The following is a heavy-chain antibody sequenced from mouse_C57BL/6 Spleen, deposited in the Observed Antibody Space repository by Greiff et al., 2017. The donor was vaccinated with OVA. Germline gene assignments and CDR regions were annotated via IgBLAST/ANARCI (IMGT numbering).Heavy chain of an antibody. D-gene: IGHD1-1*01. V-gene: IGHV1-78*01. Sequence: QVKLLESDAELVKPGASVKISCKVSGYTFTDHTIHWMKQRPEQGLEWIGYIYPRDGSTKYNEKFKGKATLTADKSSSTAYMQLNSLTSEDSAVYFCARAPPYYGSSYGYFDVWGTGTTVTVSS. CDR1: GYTFTDHT. CDR2: IYPRDGST. CDR3: ARAPPYYGSSYGYFDV. J-gene: IGHJ1*03.